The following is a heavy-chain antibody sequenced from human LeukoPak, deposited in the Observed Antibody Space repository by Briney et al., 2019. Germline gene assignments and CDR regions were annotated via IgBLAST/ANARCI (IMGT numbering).Heavy chain of an antibody. D-gene: IGHD3-22*01. CDR1: GFTFSSYA. CDR3: AKASSGYYYDRLDY. CDR2: ISGSGGST. Sequence: PGGSLRLSCAASGFTFSSYAMSWVRQAPGKGLEWVSAISGSGGSTYYADSVKGRFTISRDNSKNTLYLQMNSLRAEATAVYYCAKASSGYYYDRLDYWGQGTLVTVSS. J-gene: IGHJ4*02. V-gene: IGHV3-23*01.